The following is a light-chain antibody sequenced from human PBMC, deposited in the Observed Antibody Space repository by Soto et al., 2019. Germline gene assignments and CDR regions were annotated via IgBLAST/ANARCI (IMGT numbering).Light chain of an antibody. CDR1: SSDVGVYNY. V-gene: IGLV2-14*01. J-gene: IGLJ1*01. CDR2: EVS. CDR3: SSYTSSGTYV. Sequence: QSALTQPACVSGSPGQSITISCTGTSSDVGVYNYVSWYQQHPGKAPKLMIYEVSDRPSGVSNRFSGSKSGNTASLTISGLQAEDEADYYCSSYTSSGTYVFGTGTKLTVL.